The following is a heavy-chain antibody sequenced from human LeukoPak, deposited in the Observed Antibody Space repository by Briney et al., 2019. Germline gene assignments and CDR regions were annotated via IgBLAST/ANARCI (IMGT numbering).Heavy chain of an antibody. V-gene: IGHV3-21*05. CDR1: GFTFSSYS. CDR2: ISSSRSYT. J-gene: IGHJ4*02. Sequence: PGGSLRLSCAASGFTFSSYSMNWVRQAPGKGLEWVSYISSSRSYTNYADSVKGRFTISRDNAKNSLYLQLNSLRAEDTAVYYCARASASYFDYWGQGTLVTVSS. CDR3: ARASASYFDY.